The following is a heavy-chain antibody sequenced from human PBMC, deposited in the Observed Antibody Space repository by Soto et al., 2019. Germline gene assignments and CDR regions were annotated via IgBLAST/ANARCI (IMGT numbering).Heavy chain of an antibody. V-gene: IGHV5-10-1*01. CDR2: IDPSDSYT. Sequence: GESLKISCKGSGYSFTSYWISWVRQMPGKGLEWMGRIDPSDSYTNYSPSFQGHVTISADKSISTAYLQWSSLKASDTAMYYCASQSGTDGSGRSYNWFDPRGQGALVTVSS. D-gene: IGHD3-10*01. J-gene: IGHJ5*02. CDR1: GYSFTSYW. CDR3: ASQSGTDGSGRSYNWFDP.